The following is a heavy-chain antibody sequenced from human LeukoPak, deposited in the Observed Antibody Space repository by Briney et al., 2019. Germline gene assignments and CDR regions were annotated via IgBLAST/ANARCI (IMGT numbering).Heavy chain of an antibody. Sequence: PSETLSLTCTVSGGSISSGGYYWRWIRQHPGKGLEWIGYIYYSGSTYYNPSLKSRVTISVDTSKNQFSLKLSSVTAADTAVYYCARWGYDSSGYYSNLKGDWFDPWGQGTLVTVSS. V-gene: IGHV4-31*03. D-gene: IGHD3-22*01. CDR2: IYYSGST. CDR3: ARWGYDSSGYYSNLKGDWFDP. CDR1: GGSISSGGYY. J-gene: IGHJ5*02.